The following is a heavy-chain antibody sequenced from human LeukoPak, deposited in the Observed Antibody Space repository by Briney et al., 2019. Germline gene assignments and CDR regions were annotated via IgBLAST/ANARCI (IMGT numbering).Heavy chain of an antibody. CDR3: AREGEDGYNRGRGAFNT. Sequence: SVKVSCKASGGTFSSYSISWVRQAPGQGLEWMGGIIPLFGTANYAQKFQGRVTITTDESTSTAYMELSSLRSEDTAVYYCAREGEDGYNRGRGAFNTWGQGTMVTVSS. V-gene: IGHV1-69*05. D-gene: IGHD5-24*01. CDR1: GGTFSSYS. J-gene: IGHJ3*02. CDR2: IIPLFGTA.